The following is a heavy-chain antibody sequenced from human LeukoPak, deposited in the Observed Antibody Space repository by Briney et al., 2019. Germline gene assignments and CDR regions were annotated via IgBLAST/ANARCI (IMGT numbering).Heavy chain of an antibody. CDR1: GYTFTSYD. D-gene: IGHD6-6*01. V-gene: IGHV1-8*03. J-gene: IGHJ6*03. CDR3: AREGGIARPPYLYYYIDV. Sequence: GASVKVSCKASGYTFTSYDINWVRQATGQGLEWMGWMNPNSGNTGYAQKFQGRVTITRNTSISTAYMELSSLRSDDTAVYYCAREGGIARPPYLYYYIDVWGKGTTVTVSS. CDR2: MNPNSGNT.